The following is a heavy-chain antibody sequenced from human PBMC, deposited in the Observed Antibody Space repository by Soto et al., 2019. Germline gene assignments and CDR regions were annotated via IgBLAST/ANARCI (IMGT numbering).Heavy chain of an antibody. J-gene: IGHJ4*02. Sequence: AETLRLTCAASGFTLSRHSLNWVRQAPGKGLEWVSSISSTTNYIYYGDSMKGRFTISRDNAKNSLYLEMNSLRAEDTAVYYCARESEDLTSNFDYWGQGTLVTVSS. CDR2: ISSTTNYI. V-gene: IGHV3-21*06. CDR3: ARESEDLTSNFDY. CDR1: GFTLSRHS.